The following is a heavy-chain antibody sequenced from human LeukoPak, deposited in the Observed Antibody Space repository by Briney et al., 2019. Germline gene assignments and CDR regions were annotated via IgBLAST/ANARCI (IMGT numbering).Heavy chain of an antibody. J-gene: IGHJ4*02. CDR3: ARWGATGYGDY. D-gene: IGHD3-9*01. V-gene: IGHV3-33*01. CDR1: GFTFSSYG. Sequence: GGSLRLSCAASGFTFSSYGMHWVRQAPGKGLEWVAVIWYDGSNKYYADSVKGRFTISRDNAKNSLYLQMNSLRAEDTAVYYCARWGATGYGDYWGQGTLVTVSS. CDR2: IWYDGSNK.